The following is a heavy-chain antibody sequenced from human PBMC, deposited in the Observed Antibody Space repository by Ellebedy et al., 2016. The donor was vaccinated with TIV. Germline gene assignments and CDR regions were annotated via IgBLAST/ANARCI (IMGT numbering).Heavy chain of an antibody. CDR2: IYSGGST. D-gene: IGHD2-21*02. CDR3: ARLYCGADCYPVHYYYGMDV. V-gene: IGHV3-66*04. CDR1: GFTVSSNY. J-gene: IGHJ6*02. Sequence: GESLKISCAASGFTVSSNYLSWVRQAPGKGLEWVSVIYSGGSTYYADSVKGRFTISRDKPKNTVYLQMNSLRSEDTAVYYCARLYCGADCYPVHYYYGMDVWGQGTTVTVSS.